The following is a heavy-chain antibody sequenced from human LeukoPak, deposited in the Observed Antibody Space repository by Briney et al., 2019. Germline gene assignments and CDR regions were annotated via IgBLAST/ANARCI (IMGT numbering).Heavy chain of an antibody. D-gene: IGHD3-3*01. V-gene: IGHV3-74*01. J-gene: IGHJ4*02. CDR2: INSDGSST. Sequence: GGSLRLSCAASGFTFSSYWMHWVRQAPGKGLVWVSRINSDGSSTSYADSVKGRFTISRDNAKNTLYLQMSSLRAEDTAVYYCARLLEWLPLDYWGQGTLVTVSS. CDR3: ARLLEWLPLDY. CDR1: GFTFSSYW.